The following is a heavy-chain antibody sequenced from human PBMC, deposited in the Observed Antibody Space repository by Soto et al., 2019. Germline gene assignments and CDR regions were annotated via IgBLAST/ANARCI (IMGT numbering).Heavy chain of an antibody. V-gene: IGHV2-70*01. J-gene: IGHJ4*02. CDR2: IDWDGGT. CDR3: AWSLKYDFWTGYFFDF. CDR1: GCSLTTRSMC. Sequence: GPTLVNPTQTLTLTCTLSGCSLTTRSMCVSWIRQSPGKALEWLALIDWDGGTYYSTSLKTRLTISRDTSTNQVVLTMTNLDPSDTATYFCAWSLKYDFWTGYFFDFWGQGALVTVSS. D-gene: IGHD3-3*01.